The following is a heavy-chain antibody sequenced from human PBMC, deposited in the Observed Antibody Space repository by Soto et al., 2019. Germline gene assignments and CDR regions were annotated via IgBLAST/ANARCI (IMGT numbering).Heavy chain of an antibody. CDR1: GFTFSTYG. V-gene: IGHV3-30*18. D-gene: IGHD4-17*01. J-gene: IGHJ6*02. CDR3: AKDLQSYGDYDYYSYGMDV. Sequence: QVQLVESGGGEVQPGRSLTISCAASGFTFSTYGMHWVRQTPGKGLEWVAVISYDGTNKFYSDSVKGRFTISRDNFKNTLTLQMNSLSADDTAVYSCAKDLQSYGDYDYYSYGMDVWGLGTRVTVSS. CDR2: ISYDGTNK.